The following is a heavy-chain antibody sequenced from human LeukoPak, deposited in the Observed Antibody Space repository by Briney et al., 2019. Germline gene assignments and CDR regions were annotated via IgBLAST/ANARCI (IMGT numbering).Heavy chain of an antibody. Sequence: SETLSLTCTVSGGSISSYYWGWIRQPPGKGLEWIGYIYYSGSTNYNPSLKSRVTISVDTSKNQFSLKLSSVTAADTAVYYCARAHYGDYGDYYFDYWGQGTLVTVSS. CDR3: ARAHYGDYGDYYFDY. CDR1: GGSISSYY. CDR2: IYYSGST. D-gene: IGHD4-17*01. V-gene: IGHV4-59*01. J-gene: IGHJ4*02.